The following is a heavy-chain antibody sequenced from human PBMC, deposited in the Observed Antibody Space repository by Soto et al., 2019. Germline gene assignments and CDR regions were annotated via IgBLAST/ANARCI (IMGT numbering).Heavy chain of an antibody. D-gene: IGHD3-22*01. CDR3: ARKPGDSSGYHYYYYGMDV. J-gene: IGHJ6*02. Sequence: QVQLVEPGGGVVQPGRSLRLSCAASGFTFSSYAMHWVRQAPDKGLEWVAVISYDGSNKYYADSVKGRFTISRDNSKNTLYLQMNSLRAEDTAVYYCARKPGDSSGYHYYYYGMDVWGQGTTVTVSS. V-gene: IGHV3-30-3*01. CDR2: ISYDGSNK. CDR1: GFTFSSYA.